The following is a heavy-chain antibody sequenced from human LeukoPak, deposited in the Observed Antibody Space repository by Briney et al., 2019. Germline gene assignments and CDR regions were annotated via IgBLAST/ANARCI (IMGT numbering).Heavy chain of an antibody. Sequence: SETLSLTCAVSGYSTSSGYYWGWIWQPPGKGLEWIGSIYHSGSTYYNPSLKSRVTISVDTSKNQFSLKLSSVTAADTAVYYCARSYCSGGSCYSGYWGQGTLVTASS. CDR3: ARSYCSGGSCYSGY. V-gene: IGHV4-38-2*01. CDR2: IYHSGST. J-gene: IGHJ4*02. CDR1: GYSTSSGYY. D-gene: IGHD2-15*01.